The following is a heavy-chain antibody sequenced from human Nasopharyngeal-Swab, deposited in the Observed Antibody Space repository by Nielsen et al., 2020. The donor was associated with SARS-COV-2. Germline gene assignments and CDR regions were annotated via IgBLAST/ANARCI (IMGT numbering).Heavy chain of an antibody. CDR2: INSDGSST. J-gene: IGHJ6*02. V-gene: IGHV3-74*01. CDR3: ARDLRDGYNLGYYYYGMDV. CDR1: GFTFSSYW. D-gene: IGHD5-24*01. Sequence: GESLKISCAASGFTFSSYWMHWVRQAPGKGLVWVSRINSDGSSTSYADSVKGRFTISRDNAKNTLYLQMNSLRAEDTAVYYCARDLRDGYNLGYYYYGMDVWGQGTTVTVSS.